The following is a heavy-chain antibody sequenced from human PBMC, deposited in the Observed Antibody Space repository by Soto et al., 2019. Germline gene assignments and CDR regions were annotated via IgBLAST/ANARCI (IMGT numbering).Heavy chain of an antibody. V-gene: IGHV1-24*01. J-gene: IGHJ4*02. CDR3: ARAWDVVVVAARSYYFDY. CDR1: GYTLTELS. Sequence: ASVKVSCKVSGYTLTELSMHWVRQAPGKGLEWMGGFDPEDGETIYAQKFQGRVTVTEDTSTDTAYMELSSLRSEDTAVYYCARAWDVVVVAARSYYFDYWGQGTLVTVSS. D-gene: IGHD2-15*01. CDR2: FDPEDGET.